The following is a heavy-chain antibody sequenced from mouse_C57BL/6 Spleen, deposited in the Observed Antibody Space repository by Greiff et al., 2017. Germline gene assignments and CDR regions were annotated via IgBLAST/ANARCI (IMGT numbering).Heavy chain of an antibody. V-gene: IGHV1-69*01. J-gene: IGHJ4*01. D-gene: IGHD2-12*01. Sequence: QVQLQQPGAELVMPGASVKLSCKASGYTFTSYWMHWVKQRPGQGLEWIGEIDPSDSYTNSNQKFKGKSTLTVDKSSSTAYMQLSSLTSEDSAVYYCARVLHYSVYAMDYWGQGTSVTVSS. CDR2: IDPSDSYT. CDR3: ARVLHYSVYAMDY. CDR1: GYTFTSYW.